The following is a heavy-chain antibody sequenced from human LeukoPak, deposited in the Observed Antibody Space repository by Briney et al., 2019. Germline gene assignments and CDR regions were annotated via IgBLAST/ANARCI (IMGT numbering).Heavy chain of an antibody. CDR3: AKLIADSSGPDDAFDI. CDR1: GFTFSTYW. D-gene: IGHD3-22*01. V-gene: IGHV3-74*01. Sequence: TGGSLRLSCAASGFTFSTYWMDWVRQAPGKGLVWVAHINTGESRTNYADSVRGRFTISRDNAKNTVYLHMNSLRAEDTAVYYCAKLIADSSGPDDAFDIWGQRTMVTVSS. CDR2: INTGESRT. J-gene: IGHJ3*02.